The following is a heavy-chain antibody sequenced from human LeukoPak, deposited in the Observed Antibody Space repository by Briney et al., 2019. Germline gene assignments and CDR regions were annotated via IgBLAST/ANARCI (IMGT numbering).Heavy chain of an antibody. D-gene: IGHD2-15*01. V-gene: IGHV3-21*01. Sequence: GGSLRLSCAGSGFTFRSYSMNWVRQAPGKGLEWVSSISSGSTYIYRADSLKGRFTTSRDNAKNSLYLQMNSLRAEDTAVYYCATSSHGDCSGGSCYYFDYWSQGTLVTVSS. CDR3: ATSSHGDCSGGSCYYFDY. CDR1: GFTFRSYS. J-gene: IGHJ4*02. CDR2: ISSGSTYI.